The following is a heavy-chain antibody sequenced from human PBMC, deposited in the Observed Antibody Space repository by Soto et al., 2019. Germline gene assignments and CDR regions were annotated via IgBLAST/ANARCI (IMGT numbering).Heavy chain of an antibody. CDR3: ARGVAAAGVYYYGMDV. CDR2: INPSGGST. V-gene: IGHV1-46*01. J-gene: IGHJ6*02. CDR1: GYTFTSYY. D-gene: IGHD6-13*01. Sequence: GXSVKVSCKASGYTFTSYYMHWVRQAPGQGLEWMGIINPSGGSTSYAQKFQGRVTMTRDTSTSTVYMELSSLRSEDTAVYYCARGVAAAGVYYYGMDVCGQGTTVTVSS.